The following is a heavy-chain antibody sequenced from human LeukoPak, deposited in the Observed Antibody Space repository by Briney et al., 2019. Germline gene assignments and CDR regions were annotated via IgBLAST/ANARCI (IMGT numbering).Heavy chain of an antibody. J-gene: IGHJ5*02. CDR2: MNPNSGNT. Sequence: GASVKVSCRASGYTFTSYDINWVRQATGQGLEWMGWMNPNSGNTGYAQKFQGRVTMTRNTSISTACMELSSLRSEDTAVYYCARGERAERIDPWGQGTLVTVSS. D-gene: IGHD1-1*01. CDR3: ARGERAERIDP. CDR1: GYTFTSYD. V-gene: IGHV1-8*01.